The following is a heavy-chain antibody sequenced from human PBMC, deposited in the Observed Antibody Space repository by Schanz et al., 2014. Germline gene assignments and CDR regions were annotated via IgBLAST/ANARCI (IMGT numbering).Heavy chain of an antibody. Sequence: QVQLVQSGAEVKKPGASVKVSCKASGYTTFTDYYIHWVRQAPGQGLEWMGWINPNSGDTNYAQKLQGRVTMTTDTSTSTAYMELSGLRSEDTAVYYCARGYGDSPTDFWGQGTLVTVSA. J-gene: IGHJ4*02. D-gene: IGHD4-17*01. CDR3: ARGYGDSPTDF. CDR1: GYTTFTDYY. CDR2: INPNSGDT. V-gene: IGHV1-2*02.